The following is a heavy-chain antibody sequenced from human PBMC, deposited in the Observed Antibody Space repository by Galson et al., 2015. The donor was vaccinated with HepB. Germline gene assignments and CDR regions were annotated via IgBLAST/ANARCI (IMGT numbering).Heavy chain of an antibody. CDR3: ARAVVGSYSGIFDY. CDR2: TRNKANSYTT. V-gene: IGHV3-72*01. J-gene: IGHJ4*02. CDR1: GFTFSDHY. D-gene: IGHD3-10*01. Sequence: SLRLSCAASGFTFSDHYMDWVRQAPGKGLEWVGRTRNKANSYTTEYAASVKGRFTISRDDSKNSLYLQMNSLKTEDTAVYYCARAVVGSYSGIFDYWGQGTPVTVSS.